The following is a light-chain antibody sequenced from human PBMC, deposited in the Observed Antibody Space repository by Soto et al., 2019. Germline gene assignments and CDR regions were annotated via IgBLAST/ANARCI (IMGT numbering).Light chain of an antibody. V-gene: IGLV2-23*01. CDR1: SSDVGSYNL. Sequence: QSALTQSASVSGSPGQSITISCTGTSSDVGSYNLVSWYQQHPDKAPKLMIYEGSKRPSGVSNRFSGSKSGNTASLTISGLQAEDEADYYCCSYAGSSTRVVFGGGTKLTVL. CDR3: CSYAGSSTRVV. CDR2: EGS. J-gene: IGLJ2*01.